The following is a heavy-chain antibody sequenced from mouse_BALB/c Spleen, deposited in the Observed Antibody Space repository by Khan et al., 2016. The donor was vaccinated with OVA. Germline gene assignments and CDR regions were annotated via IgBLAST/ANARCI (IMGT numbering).Heavy chain of an antibody. CDR3: ARQPYYHYNIMDY. Sequence: QVQLKESGPGLVAPSQSLSITCTISGFSFTNYGVHWVRQPPGKGLEWLVVIWSDGSTTYNSALKSRLTISKDNSESQVFLKMNSLQTDDTAMYFCARQPYYHYNIMDYWGQGTSVTVSS. D-gene: IGHD2-10*01. CDR1: GFSFTNYG. J-gene: IGHJ4*01. V-gene: IGHV2-6-1*01. CDR2: IWSDGST.